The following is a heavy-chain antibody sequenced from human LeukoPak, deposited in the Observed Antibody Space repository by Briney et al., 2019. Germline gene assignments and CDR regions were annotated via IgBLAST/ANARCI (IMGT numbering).Heavy chain of an antibody. CDR3: AKDGDAGTSYYFYYMDV. D-gene: IGHD7-27*01. CDR1: GFTFSSYG. V-gene: IGHV3-33*06. CDR2: IWYDGSNK. J-gene: IGHJ6*03. Sequence: PGGSLRLSCAASGFTFSSYGMHWVRQAPGKGLEWVAVIWYDGSNKYYADSVQGRFTISRDSSKNTLYLQMNSLRAEDTAVYYCAKDGDAGTSYYFYYMDVWGKGTTVTVSS.